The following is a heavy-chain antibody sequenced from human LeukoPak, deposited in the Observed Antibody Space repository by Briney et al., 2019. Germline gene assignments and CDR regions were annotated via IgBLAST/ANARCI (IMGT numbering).Heavy chain of an antibody. J-gene: IGHJ6*03. CDR1: GVSFSGYH. V-gene: IGHV4-34*01. D-gene: IGHD6-13*01. CDR3: ARGKGIAAVWSYYYYTDV. CDR2: INHSGNN. Sequence: SETLSLTCAVYGVSFSGYHWSWIRQPPGKGLEWIGEINHSGNNNYNPSLKSRVTRSVATSKNQSSLKLSSVTNADTAVYYCARGKGIAAVWSYYYYTDVWGKGTTVTVSS.